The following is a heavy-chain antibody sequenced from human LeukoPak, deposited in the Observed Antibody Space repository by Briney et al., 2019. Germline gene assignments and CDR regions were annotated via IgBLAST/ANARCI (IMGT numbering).Heavy chain of an antibody. V-gene: IGHV6-1*01. CDR2: TYYRSKWYN. CDR1: GDSVSSNSAA. CDR3: AREAPYNTKYSSGLTH. Sequence: SQTLSLTCAISGDSVSSNSAAWDWIRQSPSRGLEWLGRTYYRSKWYNDYAVSVKSRIAINPDTSKNQIALQLNSVTPEDTAVYYCAREAPYNTKYSSGLTHWGQGTLVTVSS. J-gene: IGHJ4*02. D-gene: IGHD6-19*01.